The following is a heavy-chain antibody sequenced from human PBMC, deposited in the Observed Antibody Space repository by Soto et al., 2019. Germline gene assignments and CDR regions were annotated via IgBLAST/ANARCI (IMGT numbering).Heavy chain of an antibody. J-gene: IGHJ4*02. CDR1: GGSISSSSYY. CDR2: IYYSGST. CDR3: ARQGLKTAPRSIFDY. V-gene: IGHV4-39*01. Sequence: SETLSLTCTVSGGSISSSSYYWGWIRQPPGKGLEWIGSIYYSGSTYYNPSLKSRVTISVDTSKNQFSLKLSSVTAADTAVYYCARQGLKTAPRSIFDYWGQGTLVTVSS. D-gene: IGHD2-2*02.